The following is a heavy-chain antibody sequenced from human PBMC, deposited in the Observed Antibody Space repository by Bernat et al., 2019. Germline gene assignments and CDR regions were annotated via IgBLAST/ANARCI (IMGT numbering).Heavy chain of an antibody. CDR2: ISGSGGST. J-gene: IGHJ6*02. D-gene: IGHD3-10*01. CDR1: GFTFSSYA. CDR3: AFGVMPLKGIPIYYCYGMDV. V-gene: IGHV3-23*01. Sequence: EVQLLESGGGLVQPGGSLRLSCAASGFTFSSYAMSWVRQAPGKGLEWVSAISGSGGSTYYADSVKGRFTISRDNSKNTLYLQMNSLRAEDTAVYYCAFGVMPLKGIPIYYCYGMDVWCQGTTVTVSS.